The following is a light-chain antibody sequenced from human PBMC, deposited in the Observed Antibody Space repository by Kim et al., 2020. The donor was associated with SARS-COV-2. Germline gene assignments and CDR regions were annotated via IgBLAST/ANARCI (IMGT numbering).Light chain of an antibody. CDR2: CNN. CDR3: AAWDDSLNGAV. CDR1: SSNIESNT. V-gene: IGLV1-44*01. Sequence: ELTQPPSASGTPGQRVTISCSGSSSNIESNTVNWFQQLPGTAPKLLIYCNNHRSSGVPDRFSGSKSGTSASLAISGLQSEDEAVYYCAAWDDSLNGAVFGGGTQLTVL. J-gene: IGLJ2*01.